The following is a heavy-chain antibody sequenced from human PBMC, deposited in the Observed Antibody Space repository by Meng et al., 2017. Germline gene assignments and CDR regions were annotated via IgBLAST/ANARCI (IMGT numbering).Heavy chain of an antibody. CDR3: TRDRSKDIVVVPAVTNLDY. CDR1: GFTFSNAW. CDR2: IKSKTDGGTT. V-gene: IGHV3-15*01. D-gene: IGHD2-2*01. Sequence: GESLKISCAASGFTFSNAWMSWVRQAPGKGLEWVGRIKSKTDGGTTDYAAPVKGRFTISRDDSKNTLYLQMNSLKTEDTAVYYCTRDRSKDIVVVPAVTNLDYWGQGTLVTVSS. J-gene: IGHJ4*02.